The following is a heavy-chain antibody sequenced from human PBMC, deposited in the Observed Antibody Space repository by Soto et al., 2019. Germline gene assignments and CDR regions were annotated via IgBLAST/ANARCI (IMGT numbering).Heavy chain of an antibody. V-gene: IGHV1-18*01. D-gene: IGHD3-22*01. CDR1: GYTFTSYG. CDR3: ARDSVLAYYYDSSGYYGDAFDI. Sequence: ASVKVSCKASGYTFTSYGISWVRQAPGQGLEWMGWISAYNGNTNYAQKLQGRVTMTTDTSTSTAYMELRSLRSDDTAVYYCARDSVLAYYYDSSGYYGDAFDIWGQGTMVTVSS. J-gene: IGHJ3*02. CDR2: ISAYNGNT.